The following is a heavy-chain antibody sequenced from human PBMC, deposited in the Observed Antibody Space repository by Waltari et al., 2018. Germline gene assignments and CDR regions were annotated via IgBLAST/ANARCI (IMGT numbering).Heavy chain of an antibody. D-gene: IGHD3-16*01. CDR1: EGSFSAFF. CDR3: AKGGREYVWDYFDY. Sequence: VRLDQWGTELVEPWETLSLTCAVYEGSFSAFFWSWVRQAPGKGLEWIGEINHGVKTDYNPSLKSRLFMSVDPSKNQFSLMLSSVTTADTALYYCAKGGREYVWDYFDYWGQGTLVTVSS. V-gene: IGHV4-34*01. J-gene: IGHJ4*02. CDR2: INHGVKT.